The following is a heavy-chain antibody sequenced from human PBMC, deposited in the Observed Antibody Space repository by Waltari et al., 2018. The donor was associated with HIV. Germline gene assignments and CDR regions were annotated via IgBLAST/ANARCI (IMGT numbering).Heavy chain of an antibody. D-gene: IGHD6-13*01. Sequence: VQLVESGGGPVKPGGSLGLSCRASGFTFNSHSLNWVRQAPGKGLEWISSISSSGTFTHYADSVKGRFTISRDNANKSVYLQMNSLRAEDTAVYYCARDSRDNSWSLNFFDPWGQGTLVTVSS. V-gene: IGHV3-21*01. CDR3: ARDSRDNSWSLNFFDP. CDR1: GFTFNSHS. CDR2: ISSSGTFT. J-gene: IGHJ5*02.